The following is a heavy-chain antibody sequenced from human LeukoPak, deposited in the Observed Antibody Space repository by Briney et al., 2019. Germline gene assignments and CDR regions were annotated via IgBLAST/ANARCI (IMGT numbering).Heavy chain of an antibody. CDR1: GYSFTSYW. CDR3: ARRTVAGNFDAFDI. Sequence: GESLKISCKGSGYSFTSYWIGWVRQMPGKGLEWMGIIYPGDSDTRYSPSFQGQVTMSADKSISTAYVQWSSLKASDSAMYYCARRTVAGNFDAFDIWGQGTLVTVSS. J-gene: IGHJ3*02. D-gene: IGHD6-19*01. V-gene: IGHV5-51*01. CDR2: IYPGDSDT.